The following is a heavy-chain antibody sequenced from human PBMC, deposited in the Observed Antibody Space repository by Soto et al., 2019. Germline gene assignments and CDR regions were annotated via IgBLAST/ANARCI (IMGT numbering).Heavy chain of an antibody. D-gene: IGHD3-3*01. J-gene: IGHJ5*02. CDR3: ARDYDTILEP. CDR2: IIAGNGNT. V-gene: IGHV1-3*01. Sequence: ASVKVSCKASGYTFTSYAMHWVRQAPGQRLEWMGWIIAGNGNTKYSQKFQGRVTITRDTSASTVYMELSSLRSEDTAVYYCARDYDTILEPWGQGTLVTVSS. CDR1: GYTFTSYA.